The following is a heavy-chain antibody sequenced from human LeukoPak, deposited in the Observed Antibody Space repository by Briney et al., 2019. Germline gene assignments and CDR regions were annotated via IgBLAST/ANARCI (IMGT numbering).Heavy chain of an antibody. J-gene: IGHJ4*02. V-gene: IGHV1-46*01. CDR2: INSSGGST. CDR3: ARDQGLYDSSGYGYFDY. Sequence: ASVKVSCKASGYTFTSYYMHWVRQAPGQGLEWMGIINSSGGSTSYAQKFQGRVTMTRDTSTSTVYMELSSLRSEDTAVYYCARDQGLYDSSGYGYFDYWGQGTLVTVSS. CDR1: GYTFTSYY. D-gene: IGHD3-22*01.